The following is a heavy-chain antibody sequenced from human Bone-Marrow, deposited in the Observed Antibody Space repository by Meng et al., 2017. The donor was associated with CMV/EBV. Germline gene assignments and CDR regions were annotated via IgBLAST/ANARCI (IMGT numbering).Heavy chain of an antibody. V-gene: IGHV3-73*01. D-gene: IGHD3-22*01. Sequence: GESLKISCAASGFTFSGSAMHWVRQASGKGLEWVGRIRSKANSYATAYAASVKGRFTISRDDSKNTAYVKMNSLKTEDTAVYYCTRHLEPVVMDYHDGMDVWGQGATVTGSS. J-gene: IGHJ6*01. CDR2: IRSKANSYAT. CDR1: GFTFSGSA. CDR3: TRHLEPVVMDYHDGMDV.